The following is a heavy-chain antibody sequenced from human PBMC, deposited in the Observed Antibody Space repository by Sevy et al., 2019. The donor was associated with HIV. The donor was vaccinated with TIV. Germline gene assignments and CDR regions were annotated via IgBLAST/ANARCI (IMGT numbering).Heavy chain of an antibody. V-gene: IGHV1-3*01. CDR1: GYTFTSYA. Sequence: ASVKVSCKASGYTFTSYAFHWVRQAPGQRLEWMGWINAGNGNTKYSNKFQGGVTITRDTSASTAYMELSSLRSEDTAVYYCARDYFGSGTFYNGNFFDYWGQGTLVTVSS. J-gene: IGHJ4*02. CDR3: ARDYFGSGTFYNGNFFDY. CDR2: INAGNGNT. D-gene: IGHD3-10*01.